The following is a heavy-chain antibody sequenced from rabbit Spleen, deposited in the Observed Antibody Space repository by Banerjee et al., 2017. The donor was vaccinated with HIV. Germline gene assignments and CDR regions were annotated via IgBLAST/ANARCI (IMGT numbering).Heavy chain of an antibody. J-gene: IGHJ2*01. D-gene: IGHD1-1*01. V-gene: IGHV1S40*01. CDR3: ARNYVNAFDP. CDR1: GFSFSSNW. Sequence: QSLAESGGDLVKPGASLRRTCTASGFSFSSNWICWVRQAPGKGLEWIACIDTNDGDTDYANWPKGRFTISKTSSTTVTLQMTSLTAADTATYFCARNYVNAFDPWGQGTLVTVS. CDR2: IDTNDGDT.